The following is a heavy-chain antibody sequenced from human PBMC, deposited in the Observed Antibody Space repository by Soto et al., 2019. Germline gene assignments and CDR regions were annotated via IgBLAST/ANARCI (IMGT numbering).Heavy chain of an antibody. CDR1: GYSFTSYW. D-gene: IGHD3-10*01. V-gene: IGHV5-10-1*01. CDR3: ARARTITMVRGVIITGTGPYYHYRLAV. Sequence: GESLKISCKGSGYSFTSYWISWVRQMPGKGPEWMGRIDPSDSYTNYSPSFQGHVTISADKSISTAYLQWSSLKASDTAMYYCARARTITMVRGVIITGTGPYYHYRLAVWGQGTTVTVSS. CDR2: IDPSDSYT. J-gene: IGHJ6*02.